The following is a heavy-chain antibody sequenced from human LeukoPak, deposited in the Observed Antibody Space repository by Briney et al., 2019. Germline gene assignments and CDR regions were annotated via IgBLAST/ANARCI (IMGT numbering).Heavy chain of an antibody. CDR2: ISGSGSAI. CDR1: GFTFSSYE. J-gene: IGHJ4*02. CDR3: AREGDVHNWNDGYYFDH. V-gene: IGHV3-48*03. D-gene: IGHD1-20*01. Sequence: GGSLRLSCAASGFTFSSYEMTWVRQAPGKGLEWLSYISGSGSAIYYADSVKGRFTISRDNAKNSLYLQMSSLRAEDTAVYYCAREGDVHNWNDGYYFDHWGQGTLVTVSS.